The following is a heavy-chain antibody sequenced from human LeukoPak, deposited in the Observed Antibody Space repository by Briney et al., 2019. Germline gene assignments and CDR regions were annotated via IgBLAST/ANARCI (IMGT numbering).Heavy chain of an antibody. D-gene: IGHD3-3*01. J-gene: IGHJ4*02. Sequence: SVKVSCKASGGTFSSYAISWVRQAPGQGLEWMGRIIPILGIAIYAQKFQGRVTITADKSTSTAYMELSSLRSEDTAVYYCARTTRSGFWSGYYNYWGQGTLVTVSS. CDR3: ARTTRSGFWSGYYNY. CDR1: GGTFSSYA. V-gene: IGHV1-69*04. CDR2: IIPILGIA.